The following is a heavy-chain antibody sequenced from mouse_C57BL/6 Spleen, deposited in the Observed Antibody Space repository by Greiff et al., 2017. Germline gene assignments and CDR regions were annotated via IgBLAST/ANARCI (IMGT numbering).Heavy chain of an antibody. Sequence: EVQVVESGGGLVQPGGSLSLSCAASGFTFTDYYMSWVRQPPGKALEWLGFIRNKANGYTTEYSASVKGRFTISRDNSQSTLYLQMNALRAEDSATYYCARASYYGSSWGFDYWGQGTTLTVSS. CDR1: GFTFTDYY. D-gene: IGHD1-1*01. V-gene: IGHV7-3*01. CDR2: IRNKANGYTT. J-gene: IGHJ2*01. CDR3: ARASYYGSSWGFDY.